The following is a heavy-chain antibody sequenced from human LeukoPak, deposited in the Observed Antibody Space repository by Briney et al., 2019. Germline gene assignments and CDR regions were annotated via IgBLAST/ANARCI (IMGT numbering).Heavy chain of an antibody. Sequence: GASVKVYCKASGYTFTSFYMHWVRQAPGQGLAWMRIINPGGGCISYAQKFQGRVTMTRDTSTSTVYMELSSLRSEDTAVYYCARDPLPKRPDIVVVVAATPWFDPWGQGTLVTVSS. D-gene: IGHD2-15*01. J-gene: IGHJ5*02. CDR1: GYTFTSFY. V-gene: IGHV1-46*01. CDR3: ARDPLPKRPDIVVVVAATPWFDP. CDR2: INPGGGCI.